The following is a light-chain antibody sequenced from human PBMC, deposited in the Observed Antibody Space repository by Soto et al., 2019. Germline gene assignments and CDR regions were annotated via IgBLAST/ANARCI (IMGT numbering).Light chain of an antibody. V-gene: IGKV3D-20*01. Sequence: EIVLTQSPATLSLSPGERATLSCGASRSINSNYLAWYQQKPGLAPRLVIYDTSRRAPGIPDRLTGSGSGTDFTLTISRLEPEDSAIYYCQQYGSSPTFGQGTRLEIK. J-gene: IGKJ5*01. CDR3: QQYGSSPT. CDR1: RSINSNY. CDR2: DTS.